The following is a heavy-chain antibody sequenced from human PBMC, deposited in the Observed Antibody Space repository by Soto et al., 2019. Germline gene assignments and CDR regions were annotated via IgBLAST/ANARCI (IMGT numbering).Heavy chain of an antibody. J-gene: IGHJ4*02. CDR2: IYYSGST. CDR3: ASRDDYGDYETDY. V-gene: IGHV4-39*01. CDR1: GGSISSSSYY. D-gene: IGHD4-17*01. Sequence: SETLSLTCTVSGGSISSSSYYWGWIRQPPGKGLEWIGSIYYSGSTYYNPSLKSRVTISVDTSKNQFSLKLSSVTAADTAVYYCASRDDYGDYETDYWGQGTLVTVSS.